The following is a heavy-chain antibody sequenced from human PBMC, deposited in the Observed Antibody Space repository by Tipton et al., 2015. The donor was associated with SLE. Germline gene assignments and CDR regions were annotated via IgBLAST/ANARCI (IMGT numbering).Heavy chain of an antibody. Sequence: TLSLTCIVSGGSITTRSYYWGWIRQPPGKGLEWIASISYSGATYYNPSLKSRVIISLDTSRNHFSLKLTSVTAAGTAVYFCARDRDIVLEPVPIPPAFDIWGQGTTVTASS. J-gene: IGHJ3*02. D-gene: IGHD2-8*02. CDR3: ARDRDIVLEPVPIPPAFDI. CDR2: ISYSGAT. V-gene: IGHV4-39*07. CDR1: GGSITTRSYY.